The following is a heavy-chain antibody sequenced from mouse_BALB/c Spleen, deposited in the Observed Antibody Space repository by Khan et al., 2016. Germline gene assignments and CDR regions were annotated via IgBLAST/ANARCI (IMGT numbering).Heavy chain of an antibody. J-gene: IGHJ2*01. CDR3: AREGDGSYFDY. CDR1: GYAFTNYL. CDR2: INPGSGGT. D-gene: IGHD2-3*01. V-gene: IGHV1-54*01. Sequence: QVQLKQSGAELVRPGTSVKVSCKASGYAFTNYLIEWVKQRPGQGLEWIGVINPGSGGTNYNEKFKGKATLTADKSSSTAYMQLSSLTSDDSVVYFCAREGDGSYFDYWGQGTTLTVSS.